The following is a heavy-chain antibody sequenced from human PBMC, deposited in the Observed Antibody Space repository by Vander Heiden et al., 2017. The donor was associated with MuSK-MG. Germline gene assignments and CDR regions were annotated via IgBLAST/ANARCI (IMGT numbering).Heavy chain of an antibody. CDR1: GGSFSGYY. CDR3: ARGRGGGRVFDY. Sequence: QVQLQQWGAGLLKPSETLSLTCAVYGGSFSGYYWSWIRQPPGKGLEWIGEINHSGSTNYNPSLKSRVTISVDTSKNQFSLKLRSVTAADTAVYYCARGRGGGRVFDYWGQGTMVTVSS. CDR2: INHSGST. D-gene: IGHD2-15*01. J-gene: IGHJ4*02. V-gene: IGHV4-34*01.